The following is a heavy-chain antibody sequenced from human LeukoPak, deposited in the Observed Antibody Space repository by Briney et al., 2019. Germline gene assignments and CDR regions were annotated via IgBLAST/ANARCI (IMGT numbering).Heavy chain of an antibody. Sequence: SETLSLTCTVSGGSIRTSGNYWSWIRHHPGKGLAWMGCIYYSGTTYDSPSLKSRLTVSVDTSKNQFFLDLTSVTAADTAVYYCARLVYGNGWQIDYWGRGTLVTVSS. CDR2: IYYSGTT. V-gene: IGHV4-31*03. D-gene: IGHD2-8*01. CDR3: ARLVYGNGWQIDY. CDR1: GGSIRTSGNY. J-gene: IGHJ4*02.